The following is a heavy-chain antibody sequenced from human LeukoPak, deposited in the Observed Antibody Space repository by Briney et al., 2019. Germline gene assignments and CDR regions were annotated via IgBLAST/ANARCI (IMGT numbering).Heavy chain of an antibody. D-gene: IGHD5-18*01. V-gene: IGHV4-34*01. CDR1: GGSFSGYY. CDR3: ARERGYANWFDP. CDR2: INHSGST. Sequence: SETLSLTCAVYGGSFSGYYWSWIRQPPGKGLEWIGEINHSGSTNYNPSLKSRVTISVDTSKNQFSLKLSSVTAAGTAVYYCARERGYANWFDPWGQGTLVTVSS. J-gene: IGHJ5*02.